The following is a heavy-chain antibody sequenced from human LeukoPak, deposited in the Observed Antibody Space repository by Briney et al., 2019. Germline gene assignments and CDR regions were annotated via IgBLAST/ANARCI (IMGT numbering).Heavy chain of an antibody. J-gene: IGHJ4*02. V-gene: IGHV3-30-3*02. Sequence: RGSLRPSCAPSRFSLSINAMHCVRQAPGKGLEWVAAISYDGSNKSYADSVKGRFTISRDNAKNTLYMQMNSLRAEDTAVYYCAKAGHCSSTSCYHFDYWGQGTLVTVSS. CDR3: AKAGHCSSTSCYHFDY. CDR1: RFSLSINA. D-gene: IGHD2-2*01. CDR2: ISYDGSNK.